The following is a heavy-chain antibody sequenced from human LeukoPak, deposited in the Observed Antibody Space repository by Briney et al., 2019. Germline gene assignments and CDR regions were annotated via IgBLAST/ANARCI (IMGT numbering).Heavy chain of an antibody. Sequence: GGSLRLSCTASGFTFGDYAMSWVRQAPGKGLEWVGFIRSKAYGGTTEYAASVKGRFTISRDDFKSIAYLQMNSLKTGDTAVYYCTRAVSGWTGYFDYWGQGTLVTVSS. CDR2: IRSKAYGGTT. CDR3: TRAVSGWTGYFDY. J-gene: IGHJ4*02. D-gene: IGHD6-19*01. CDR1: GFTFGDYA. V-gene: IGHV3-49*04.